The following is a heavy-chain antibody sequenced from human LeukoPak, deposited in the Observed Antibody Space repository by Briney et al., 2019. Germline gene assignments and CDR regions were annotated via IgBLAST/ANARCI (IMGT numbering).Heavy chain of an antibody. CDR1: GGSFSGYY. J-gene: IGHJ3*02. V-gene: IGHV4-34*01. CDR2: INHSGST. Sequence: PSETLSLTCAVYGGSFSGYYWSWIRQPPGKGLEWIGEINHSGSTNYNPSLKSRVTISVDTSKNQFSLKLSSVTAADTAVYYCARGYYDFWRHHAFDIWGQGTMVTVSS. CDR3: ARGYYDFWRHHAFDI. D-gene: IGHD3-3*01.